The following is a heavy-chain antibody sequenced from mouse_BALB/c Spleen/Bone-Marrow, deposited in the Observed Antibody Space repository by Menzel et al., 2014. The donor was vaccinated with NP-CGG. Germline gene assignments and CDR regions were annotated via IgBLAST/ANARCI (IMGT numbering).Heavy chain of an antibody. J-gene: IGHJ4*01. Sequence: VQLVESGPGLVAPSQSLSITCTVSGFSLTTYGVHWVRQPPGKGLEWLVVIWSDGNTTYNSALKSRLSISKDNSKSQVFLKMNSLQTDDTAMYYCARNPYGNYAMDYWGQGTSVTVSS. CDR1: GFSLTTYG. V-gene: IGHV2-6*02. D-gene: IGHD2-10*02. CDR2: IWSDGNT. CDR3: ARNPYGNYAMDY.